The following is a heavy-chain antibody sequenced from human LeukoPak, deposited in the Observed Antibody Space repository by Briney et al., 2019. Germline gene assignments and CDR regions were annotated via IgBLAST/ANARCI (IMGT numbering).Heavy chain of an antibody. D-gene: IGHD5-18*01. Sequence: SETLSLTCTVSGGSISSYYWSWIRQPPGKGLEWIGYIYYSGSTNYNPSLKSRVTISVDTSKNQFSLKLSSVTAADTALYYCARGLGYSYGYGIDYWGQGTLVTVSS. CDR2: IYYSGST. V-gene: IGHV4-59*01. J-gene: IGHJ4*02. CDR1: GGSISSYY. CDR3: ARGLGYSYGYGIDY.